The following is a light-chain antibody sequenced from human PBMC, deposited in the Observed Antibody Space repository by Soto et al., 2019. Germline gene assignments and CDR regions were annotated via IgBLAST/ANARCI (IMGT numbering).Light chain of an antibody. J-gene: IGLJ1*01. V-gene: IGLV2-18*02. Sequence: SALTQPPPVSGSPGQSGTISCTGTSSEVGSYNGVSWYQQPPGTAPKLMIYDVSNRPSGVPDRFSGSKSGNTASLTISGLQAEDEGDYYCSSYTSSSTYVFGTGTKVTVL. CDR1: SSEVGSYNG. CDR3: SSYTSSSTYV. CDR2: DVS.